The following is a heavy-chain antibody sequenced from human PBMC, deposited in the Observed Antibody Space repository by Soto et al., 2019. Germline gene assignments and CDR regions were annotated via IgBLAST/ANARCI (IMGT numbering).Heavy chain of an antibody. J-gene: IGHJ4*02. CDR2: INHSGST. CDR1: GGSFSGYY. Sequence: SETLSLTCAVYGGSFSGYYWSWIRQPPGKGLEWIGEINHSGSTNYNPSLKSRVTISVDTSKNQFSLKLSSVTAADTAVYYCARGIVATITAAPFLDYSAQGSLVIGSS. D-gene: IGHD5-12*01. V-gene: IGHV4-34*01. CDR3: ARGIVATITAAPFLDY.